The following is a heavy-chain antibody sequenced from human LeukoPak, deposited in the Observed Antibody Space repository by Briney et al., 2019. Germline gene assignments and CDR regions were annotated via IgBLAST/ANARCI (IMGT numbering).Heavy chain of an antibody. CDR2: ISSSSSYI. V-gene: IGHV3-21*01. CDR3: ARDKRGTGGAFDI. CDR1: GFPFSSYA. D-gene: IGHD7-27*01. Sequence: GGSLRLSCAASGFPFSSYAMSWVRQAPGKGLEWVSSISSSSSYIYYADSVKGRFTISRDNAKNSLYLQMNSLRAEDTAVYYCARDKRGTGGAFDIWGQGTMVTVSS. J-gene: IGHJ3*02.